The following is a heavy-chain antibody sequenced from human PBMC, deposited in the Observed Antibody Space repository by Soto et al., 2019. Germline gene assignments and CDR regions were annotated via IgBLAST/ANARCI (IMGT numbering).Heavy chain of an antibody. D-gene: IGHD4-17*01. CDR3: TTLLYGGNSD. V-gene: IGHV3-15*01. Sequence: PGGSLRLSCVVSGLTFSNAWLSWVRQAPGKGLEWVGLIRGKLDGDTTDYAAPVKGRFTISKDDSKNTLYLQMNSLKTEDTAVYFCTTLLYGGNSDWGQGTLVTVSS. CDR2: IRGKLDGDTT. J-gene: IGHJ4*02. CDR1: GLTFSNAW.